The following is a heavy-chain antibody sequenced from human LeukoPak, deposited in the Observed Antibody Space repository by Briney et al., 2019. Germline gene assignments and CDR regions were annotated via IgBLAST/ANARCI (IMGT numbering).Heavy chain of an antibody. CDR1: GFTFSSYA. CDR3: AKRHDFWSGYYFVAAPDV. CDR2: ISGSGGST. V-gene: IGHV3-23*01. Sequence: PGGSLRLSCAASGFTFSSYAMSWVRQAPGKGLEWVSAISGSGGSTYYADSVKGRFTISRENSKNTLYLQMNSLRAEDTAVYYCAKRHDFWSGYYFVAAPDVWGQGTTVTVSS. D-gene: IGHD3-3*01. J-gene: IGHJ6*02.